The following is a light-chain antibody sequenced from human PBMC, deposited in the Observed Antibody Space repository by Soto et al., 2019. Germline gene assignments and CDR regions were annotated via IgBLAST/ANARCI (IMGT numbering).Light chain of an antibody. J-gene: IGKJ3*01. CDR3: QEYHNRPIFT. V-gene: IGKV3-11*01. CDR2: DAS. CDR1: QSVSSY. Sequence: EIVLTQSPATLSLSPGERATLSCRASQSVSSYLAWYQQKPGQAPRLLIYDASNRATGIPARFSGSGSGTDFTLTISSLEPEDFATYYCQEYHNRPIFTFGPGTKVDFK.